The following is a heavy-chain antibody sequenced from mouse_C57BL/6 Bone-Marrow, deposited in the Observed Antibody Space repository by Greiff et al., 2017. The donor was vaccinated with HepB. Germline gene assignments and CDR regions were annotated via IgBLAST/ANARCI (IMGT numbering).Heavy chain of an antibody. CDR3: ARKLRDGAMDY. Sequence: DVMLVESGGGLVKPGGSLKLSCAASGFTFSDYGMHWVRQAPEKGLEWVAYISSGSSTIYYADTVKGRFTISRDNAKNTLFLQMTSLRSEDTAMYYCARKLRDGAMDYWGQGTSVTVSS. CDR1: GFTFSDYG. CDR2: ISSGSSTI. D-gene: IGHD3-2*02. J-gene: IGHJ4*01. V-gene: IGHV5-17*01.